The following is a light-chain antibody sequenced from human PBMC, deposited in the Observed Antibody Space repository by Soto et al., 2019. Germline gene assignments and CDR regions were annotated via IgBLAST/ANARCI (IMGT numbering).Light chain of an antibody. Sequence: DIVLTQSPGTLSLSPGERATLSCRASQSVSSNHLAWYQQKPGQAPRLLIYGASSRATGIPDRFSGSGSGTDFTLTISRLEPEDFAVYYCQQDGSSRGTFGQGTKV. CDR3: QQDGSSRGT. CDR1: QSVSSNH. V-gene: IGKV3-20*01. CDR2: GAS. J-gene: IGKJ1*01.